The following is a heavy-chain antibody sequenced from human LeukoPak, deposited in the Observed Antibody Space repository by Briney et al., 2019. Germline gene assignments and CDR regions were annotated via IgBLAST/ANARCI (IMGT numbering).Heavy chain of an antibody. V-gene: IGHV3-7*01. CDR1: GFNFRTSW. J-gene: IGHJ4*02. D-gene: IGHD6-13*01. Sequence: PGGSLRLSCTASGFNFRTSWMSWVRQSPGKGLEFLANIKYDGTVKNYVDSVKGRFTISRDNPKNSLYLQMDSLRAEDTAVYCCARDPDSSSFDYWGQGALVTVSS. CDR2: IKYDGTVK. CDR3: ARDPDSSSFDY.